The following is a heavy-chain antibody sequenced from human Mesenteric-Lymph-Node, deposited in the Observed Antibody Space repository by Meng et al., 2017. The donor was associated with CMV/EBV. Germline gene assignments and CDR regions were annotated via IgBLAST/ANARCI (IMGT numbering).Heavy chain of an antibody. CDR1: GGSISSFY. D-gene: IGHD3-10*01. Sequence: GSLRLSCTVSGGSISSFYWTWIRQPPGKGLEWIGYISNSGSTNYNPSLKSRLTMSVDASKNQFSLNLSSVTAADTAVYYCARGLVYYYGWNPPYGMDVWGQGTTVTVSS. CDR3: ARGLVYYYGWNPPYGMDV. V-gene: IGHV4-59*01. CDR2: ISNSGST. J-gene: IGHJ6*02.